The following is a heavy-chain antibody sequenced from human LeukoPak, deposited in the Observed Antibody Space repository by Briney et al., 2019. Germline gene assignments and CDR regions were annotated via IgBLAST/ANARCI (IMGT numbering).Heavy chain of an antibody. CDR2: IVVGSGNT. CDR3: VAAYGGSGSYNWFDP. J-gene: IGHJ5*02. Sequence: IVVGSGNTNYAQKFQGRVAITRDMSTSTAYMELSSLRSEDTAIYYCVAAYGGSGSYNWFDPWGQGTLVTVSS. D-gene: IGHD3-10*01. V-gene: IGHV1-58*01.